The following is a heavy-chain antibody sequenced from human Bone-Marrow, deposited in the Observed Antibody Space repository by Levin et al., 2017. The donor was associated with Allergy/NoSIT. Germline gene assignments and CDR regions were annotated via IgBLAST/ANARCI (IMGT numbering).Heavy chain of an antibody. CDR2: IWYDGSNK. CDR1: GFTFSSYG. V-gene: IGHV3-33*01. J-gene: IGHJ5*02. D-gene: IGHD2-2*01. Sequence: AGGSLRLSCAASGFTFSSYGMHWVRQAPGKGLEWVAVIWYDGSNKYYADSVKGRFTISRDNSKNTLYLQMNSLRAEDTAVYYCARDYPPFRQYQLLWAGWFDPWGQGTLVTVSS. CDR3: ARDYPPFRQYQLLWAGWFDP.